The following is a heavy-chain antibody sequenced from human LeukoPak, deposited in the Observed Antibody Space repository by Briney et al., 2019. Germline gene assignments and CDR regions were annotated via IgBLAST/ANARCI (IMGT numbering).Heavy chain of an antibody. CDR2: INAGNGNT. Sequence: ASVKVSCKASGYTFTSYAMHWVRQAPGQRLEWMGWINAGNGNTKYSQKFQGRVTMTRDTSISTAYMELSGLTSDDTAVYYCARDPRDLGGWFDPWGQGTLVTVSS. V-gene: IGHV1-3*01. D-gene: IGHD2-21*02. CDR3: ARDPRDLGGWFDP. CDR1: GYTFTSYA. J-gene: IGHJ5*02.